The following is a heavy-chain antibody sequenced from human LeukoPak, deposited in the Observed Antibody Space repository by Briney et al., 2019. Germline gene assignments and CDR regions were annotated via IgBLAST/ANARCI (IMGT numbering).Heavy chain of an antibody. D-gene: IGHD3-16*02. J-gene: IGHJ5*02. CDR2: INHSGST. V-gene: IGHV4-34*01. Sequence: SETLSLTCAVYGGSFSGYYWSWIRQPPGKGLEWIGEINHSGSTNYNPSLKSRVTISVDTSKNQFSLKLSSVTAADTAVYYCARRKDYVWGSYRLNNWSDPWGQGTLVTVSS. CDR1: GGSFSGYY. CDR3: ARRKDYVWGSYRLNNWSDP.